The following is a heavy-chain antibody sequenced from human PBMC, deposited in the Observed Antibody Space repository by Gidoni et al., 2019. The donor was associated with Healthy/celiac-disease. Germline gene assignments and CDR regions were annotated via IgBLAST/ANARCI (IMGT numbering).Heavy chain of an antibody. CDR3: AKDLRIVATKRYYYGMDV. J-gene: IGHJ6*02. CDR1: GFTFSSYA. D-gene: IGHD5-12*01. V-gene: IGHV3-23*01. CDR2: ISGSGGST. Sequence: EVQLLESGGGLVQPGGSLRLSCAASGFTFSSYAMSWVRQAPGKGLEWVSAISGSGGSTYYADSVKGRFTISRDNSKNTLYLQMNSLRAEDTAVYYCAKDLRIVATKRYYYGMDVWGQGTTVTVSS.